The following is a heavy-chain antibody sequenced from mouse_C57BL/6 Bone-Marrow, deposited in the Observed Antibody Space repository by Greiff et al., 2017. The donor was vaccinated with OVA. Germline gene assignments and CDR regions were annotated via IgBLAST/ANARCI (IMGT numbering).Heavy chain of an antibody. Sequence: EVNLVESGGGLVKPGGSLKLSCAASGFTFSSYAMSWVRQTPEKRLEWVATISDGGSYTYYPDNVKGRFTISRDNAKTNLYLQMSHLKSEDTAMYYCARERGYYYGSSYFWYFGVWGTGTTVTGSS. J-gene: IGHJ1*03. D-gene: IGHD1-1*01. CDR3: ARERGYYYGSSYFWYFGV. CDR1: GFTFSSYA. CDR2: ISDGGSYT. V-gene: IGHV5-4*01.